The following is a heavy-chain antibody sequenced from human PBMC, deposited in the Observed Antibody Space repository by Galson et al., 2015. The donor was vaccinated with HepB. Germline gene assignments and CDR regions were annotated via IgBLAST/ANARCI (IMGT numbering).Heavy chain of an antibody. CDR3: ARGDERVQWLQLDWYFDL. Sequence: SLRLSCAASGFSFNKFVIHWVRQAPGKGLEWVAAISYDGSTGKYGESVKGRFTISRDNSKNTFYLQMNSLRPEDTAIYFCARGDERVQWLQLDWYFDLWGRGTLGVVSS. J-gene: IGHJ2*01. D-gene: IGHD5-24*01. CDR1: GFSFNKFV. CDR2: ISYDGSTG. V-gene: IGHV3-30*04.